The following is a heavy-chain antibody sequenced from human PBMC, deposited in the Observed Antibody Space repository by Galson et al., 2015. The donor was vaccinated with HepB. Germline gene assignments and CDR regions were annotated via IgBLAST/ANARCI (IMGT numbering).Heavy chain of an antibody. CDR1: GYSFTTHY. V-gene: IGHV1-46*03. Sequence: SVKVSCKASGYSFTTHYIHWVRQAPGQGPEWMGRISPTDSDTKIPQKFQGRVTMTRDTSTSTVYMQLSGLGSDDTAVYYCGREAPGTLYFDYWGQGSLVTVSS. D-gene: IGHD2-2*01. CDR2: ISPTDSDT. CDR3: GREAPGTLYFDY. J-gene: IGHJ4*02.